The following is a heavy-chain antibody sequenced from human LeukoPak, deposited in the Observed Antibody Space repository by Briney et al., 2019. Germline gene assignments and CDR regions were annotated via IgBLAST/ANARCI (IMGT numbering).Heavy chain of an antibody. V-gene: IGHV1-2*02. J-gene: IGHJ4*02. CDR1: GYMFTGVY. Sequence: ASAKVSCKSSGYMFTGVYLHWLRQAPGQGLEWVGWIDPNSGGTNYAQKFQGRVTMTRDTSINTAYMEVRWLRSDDTAVYYCARVPNYYDSSGYSFDYWGQGTLVTVSS. D-gene: IGHD3-22*01. CDR3: ARVPNYYDSSGYSFDY. CDR2: IDPNSGGT.